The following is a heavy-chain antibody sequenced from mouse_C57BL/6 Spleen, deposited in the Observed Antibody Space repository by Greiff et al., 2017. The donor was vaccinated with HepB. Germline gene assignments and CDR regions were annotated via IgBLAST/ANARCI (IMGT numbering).Heavy chain of an antibody. CDR2: IDPSDSET. CDR3: ARSGAYGSPYYFDY. CDR1: GYTFTSYW. Sequence: QVQLKQPGAELVRPGSSVKLSCKASGYTFTSYWMHWVKQRPIQGLEWIGNIDPSDSETHYNQKFKDKATLTVDKSSSTAYMQLSSLTSEDSAVYYCARSGAYGSPYYFDYWGQGTTLTVSS. D-gene: IGHD1-1*01. V-gene: IGHV1-52*01. J-gene: IGHJ2*01.